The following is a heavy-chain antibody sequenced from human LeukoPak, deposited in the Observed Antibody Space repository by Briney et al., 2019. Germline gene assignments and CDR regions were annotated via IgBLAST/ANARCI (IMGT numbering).Heavy chain of an antibody. J-gene: IGHJ4*02. Sequence: GASVKVSCKASGYTFTSYDINWVRQATGQGLEWMGWMNPNSGNTGYARKLQGRVTMTRNTSISTAYMELSSLRSEDTAVYYCARGSNWAVVDYWGQGTLVTVSS. CDR3: ARGSNWAVVDY. CDR1: GYTFTSYD. CDR2: MNPNSGNT. V-gene: IGHV1-8*01. D-gene: IGHD1-1*01.